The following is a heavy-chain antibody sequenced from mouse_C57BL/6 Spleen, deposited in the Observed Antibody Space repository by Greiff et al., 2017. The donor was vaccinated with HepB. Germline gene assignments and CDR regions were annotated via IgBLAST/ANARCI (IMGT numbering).Heavy chain of an antibody. CDR2: IYPGDGDT. CDR1: GYAFSSSW. V-gene: IGHV1-82*01. CDR3: ARGGGQGPFAY. D-gene: IGHD3-3*01. Sequence: VQLQQSGPELVKPGASVKISCKASGYAFSSSWMNWVKQRPGKGLEWIGRIYPGDGDTNYNGKFKGKATLTADKSSSTAYMQLSSLISEDSAVYFCARGGGQGPFAYWGQGTLVTVSA. J-gene: IGHJ3*01.